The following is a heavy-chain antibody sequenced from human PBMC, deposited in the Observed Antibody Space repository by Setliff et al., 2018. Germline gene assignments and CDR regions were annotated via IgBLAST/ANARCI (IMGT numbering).Heavy chain of an antibody. J-gene: IGHJ4*02. Sequence: GGSLRLSCAASGFTFGSYWMTWVRQAPEKGLEWVANIHQDGSERHYVDSVKGRFTISRDNAKNSLFLQMNIPEVEDTAVYYCVRDWASGDDHWGRGTLVTVSS. V-gene: IGHV3-7*01. CDR3: VRDWASGDDH. CDR2: IHQDGSER. D-gene: IGHD3-10*01. CDR1: GFTFGSYW.